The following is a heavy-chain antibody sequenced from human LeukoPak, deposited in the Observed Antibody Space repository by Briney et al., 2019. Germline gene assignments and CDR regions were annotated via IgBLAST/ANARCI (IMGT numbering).Heavy chain of an antibody. CDR2: IYTSGST. J-gene: IGHJ4*02. CDR1: GDSISSYY. CDR3: ARGGYYYDSSGYWCFDY. D-gene: IGHD3-22*01. V-gene: IGHV4-4*07. Sequence: SETLSLTCTVSGDSISSYYWSWIRQPAGKGLEWIGRIYTSGSTNYNPSLKSRVTMSVDTSKNQFSLKLSSVTAADTAVYYCARGGYYYDSSGYWCFDYWGQGTLVTVSS.